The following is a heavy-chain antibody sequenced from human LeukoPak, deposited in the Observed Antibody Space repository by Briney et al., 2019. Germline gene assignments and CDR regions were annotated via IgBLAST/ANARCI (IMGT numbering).Heavy chain of an antibody. CDR3: ARTYYDALTAYYTYFDF. CDR1: GFTFSAYA. CDR2: ISSAGTTT. Sequence: GGSLRLSCAASGFTFSAYAMHWVRQAPGKGLEWVAFISSAGTTTYYADSVKGRFTISRDYSKTSLYLQMNSLRADDTAVYYCARTYYDALTAYYTYFDFWGQGTLVTVTS. D-gene: IGHD3-9*01. J-gene: IGHJ4*02. V-gene: IGHV3-30-3*01.